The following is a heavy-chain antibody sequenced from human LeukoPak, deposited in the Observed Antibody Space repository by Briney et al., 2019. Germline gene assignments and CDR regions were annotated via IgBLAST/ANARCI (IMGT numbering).Heavy chain of an antibody. Sequence: SETLSLTCTVSGGSISNYYWSWIRQPPGKGLEWIGYIYYSGSTNYNPSLKSRVTISVDTSKNQFSLKLSSVTAADTAVYYCARLLRGYYFDYWGQRTLVTVSS. CDR1: GGSISNYY. CDR3: ARLLRGYYFDY. J-gene: IGHJ4*02. D-gene: IGHD3-10*01. V-gene: IGHV4-59*08. CDR2: IYYSGST.